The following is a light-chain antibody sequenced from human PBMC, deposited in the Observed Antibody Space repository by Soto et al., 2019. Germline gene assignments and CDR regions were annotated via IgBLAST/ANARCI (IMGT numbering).Light chain of an antibody. J-gene: IGKJ4*01. Sequence: EIVLTQSPATLSLSPGERATLSCRASQSVSSYLAWYQQKPGQAPRLLTYVASNRATGIPARFSGSGSGTDFTLTISSLEPEDFAVYYCQQRSNWPFLTFGGGTKVEIK. CDR1: QSVSSY. V-gene: IGKV3-11*01. CDR3: QQRSNWPFLT. CDR2: VAS.